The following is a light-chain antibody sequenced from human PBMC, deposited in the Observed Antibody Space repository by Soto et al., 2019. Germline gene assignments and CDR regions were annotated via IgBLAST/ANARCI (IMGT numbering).Light chain of an antibody. CDR3: GTWDSSLSIVV. J-gene: IGLJ2*01. V-gene: IGLV1-51*02. CDR1: RSNVGNQY. CDR2: ENN. Sequence: QSVLSQPPSVSAAPGQRVTISCIGNRSNVGNQYVYWYQQFPGTAPKLLISENNKRPPGTPDRFSAFKSGTSATLGITGLQTGDEADYYCGTWDSSLSIVVFGGGTKLTVL.